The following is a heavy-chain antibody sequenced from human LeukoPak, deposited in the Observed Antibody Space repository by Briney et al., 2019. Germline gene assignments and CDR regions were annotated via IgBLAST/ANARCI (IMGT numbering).Heavy chain of an antibody. D-gene: IGHD2-2*02. CDR2: ISWNSGNI. CDR3: AKPGCSFTNCYINY. V-gene: IGHV3-9*01. Sequence: PGRSLRLSCTASGFTFGDYVMHWVRQAPGRGLEWVSSISWNSGNIVYADSVKGRFTISRDNAKNSLHLQMNSLRPEDTALYYCAKPGCSFTNCYINYWGQGTLVTVSS. J-gene: IGHJ4*02. CDR1: GFTFGDYV.